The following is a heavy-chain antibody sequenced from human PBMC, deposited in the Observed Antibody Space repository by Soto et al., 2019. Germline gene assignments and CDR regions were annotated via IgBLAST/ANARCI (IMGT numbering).Heavy chain of an antibody. Sequence: GASVKVSCKASGGTFSSYTISWVRQAPGQGLEWMGRIIPILGIANYAQKFQGRVTITADKSTSTAYMELSSLRSEDTAVYYCASRYCSGGSCWEPHDAFDIWGQGTMVTVSS. J-gene: IGHJ3*02. CDR3: ASRYCSGGSCWEPHDAFDI. CDR1: GGTFSSYT. CDR2: IIPILGIA. V-gene: IGHV1-69*02. D-gene: IGHD2-15*01.